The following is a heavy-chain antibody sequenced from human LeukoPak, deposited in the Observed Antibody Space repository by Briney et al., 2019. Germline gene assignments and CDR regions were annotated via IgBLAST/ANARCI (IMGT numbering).Heavy chain of an antibody. Sequence: GGSLRLSCAASGFTFSSYWMSWVRQAPGKGLEWVANIKQDGSEKYYVDSVKGRFTISRDNAKNSLYLQMNSLRAEDTAVYYCARDLRRGTCIAAVYWGQGTLVTVSS. CDR2: IKQDGSEK. J-gene: IGHJ4*02. CDR1: GFTFSSYW. CDR3: ARDLRRGTCIAAVY. V-gene: IGHV3-7*01. D-gene: IGHD6-13*01.